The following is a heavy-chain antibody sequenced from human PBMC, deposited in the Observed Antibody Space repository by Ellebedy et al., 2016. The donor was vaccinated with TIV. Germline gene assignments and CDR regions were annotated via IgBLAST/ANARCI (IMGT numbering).Heavy chain of an antibody. CDR2: IIPIFGTA. CDR3: ARDSDTSGYSHPNYYYYFPMDV. Sequence: AASVKVSCKASGDNFNTYAISWVRQAPEQGLEWMGGIIPIFGTANYAQEFQGRVTISADESTSTAYMELSSLRSEDTAVYYCARDSDTSGYSHPNYYYYFPMDVWGQGTTVTVSS. D-gene: IGHD3-22*01. V-gene: IGHV1-69*13. J-gene: IGHJ6*02. CDR1: GDNFNTYA.